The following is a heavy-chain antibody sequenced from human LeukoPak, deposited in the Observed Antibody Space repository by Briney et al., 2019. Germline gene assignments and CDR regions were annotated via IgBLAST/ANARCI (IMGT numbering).Heavy chain of an antibody. J-gene: IGHJ4*02. CDR2: VYYSGSA. V-gene: IGHV4-59*01. Sequence: SETLSLTCTVSGDSISSYYWSWIRQPPGKGLEWIGYVYYSGSANYNPPLKSRVTIFVDTSKNQFSLVVSSVTAADTAVYYCATSYYDYDRWDYWGQGALVTVSS. D-gene: IGHD3-16*01. CDR3: ATSYYDYDRWDY. CDR1: GDSISSYY.